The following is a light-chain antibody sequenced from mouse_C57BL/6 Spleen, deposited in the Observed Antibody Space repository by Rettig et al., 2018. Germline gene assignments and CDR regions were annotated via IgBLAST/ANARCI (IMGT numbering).Light chain of an antibody. CDR1: SSVTY. Sequence: QIVLTQSPAIMSASPGEKVTMTCSASSSVTYMHWYQQKSGTSPKRWIYDTSKLASGVPARFSGSGSGTSYSLTISSMEAEDAATYYRQQWSSNPPTFGAGTKLELK. CDR2: DTS. V-gene: IGKV4-59*01. CDR3: QQWSSNPPT. J-gene: IGKJ5*01.